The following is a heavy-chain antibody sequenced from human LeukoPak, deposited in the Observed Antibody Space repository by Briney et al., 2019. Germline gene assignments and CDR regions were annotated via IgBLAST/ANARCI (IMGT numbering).Heavy chain of an antibody. CDR2: ISAYSGNT. J-gene: IGHJ6*03. CDR1: GYTFTSYG. CDR3: ARDPSLAVAGTGEGYYYYMDV. Sequence: ASVKVSCKASGYTFTSYGISWVRQAPGQGLEWMGWISAYSGNTNYAQKLQGRVTMTTDTSTSTAYMELRSLRSDDTAVYYCARDPSLAVAGTGEGYYYYMDVWGKGTTVTVSS. D-gene: IGHD6-19*01. V-gene: IGHV1-18*01.